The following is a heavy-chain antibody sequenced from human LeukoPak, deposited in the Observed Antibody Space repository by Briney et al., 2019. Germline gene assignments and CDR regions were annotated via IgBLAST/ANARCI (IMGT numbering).Heavy chain of an antibody. V-gene: IGHV4-31*03. Sequence: PSETLSLTCTLSGGPISSGAYYWTWSRQHPGKGLEWIGHIHYSGTTYYNPSVQSRITISPDTSKNQLSLNLNSVTAADTAVYYCAGGGDAYKTGYWGQGTLVTVSS. D-gene: IGHD5-24*01. CDR1: GGPISSGAYY. CDR3: AGGGDAYKTGY. J-gene: IGHJ4*02. CDR2: IHYSGTT.